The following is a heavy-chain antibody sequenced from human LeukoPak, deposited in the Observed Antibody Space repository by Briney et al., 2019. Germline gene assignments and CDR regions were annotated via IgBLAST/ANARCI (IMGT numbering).Heavy chain of an antibody. Sequence: ASVKVSCKASGYTFTGYYMHWVRQAPGQGLEWMGWINPNSGGTNYSQKFQGRVTMTRDTSISTAYMELSRLRSDDTAVYYCARVYYYDSSGYDFDYWGQGTLVTVSS. D-gene: IGHD3-22*01. CDR3: ARVYYYDSSGYDFDY. J-gene: IGHJ4*02. CDR1: GYTFTGYY. CDR2: INPNSGGT. V-gene: IGHV1-2*02.